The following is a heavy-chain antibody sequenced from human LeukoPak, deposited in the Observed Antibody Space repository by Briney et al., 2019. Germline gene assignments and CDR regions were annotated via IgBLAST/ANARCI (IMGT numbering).Heavy chain of an antibody. CDR1: GFTFSRFA. CDR2: ISTDGLNK. CDR3: AKGTKGYCSGGSCYHFDY. Sequence: GGSLRLSCAASGFTFSRFAMHWVRQAPGKGLEWVALISTDGLNKNYADSVKGRFTVSRDNSKNTLYLQMNSLRGEDTAVYYCAKGTKGYCSGGSCYHFDYWGQGTLVTVSS. D-gene: IGHD2-15*01. J-gene: IGHJ4*02. V-gene: IGHV3-33*06.